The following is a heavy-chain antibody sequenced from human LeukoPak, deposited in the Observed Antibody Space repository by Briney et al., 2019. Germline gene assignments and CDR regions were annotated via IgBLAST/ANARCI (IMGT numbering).Heavy chain of an antibody. D-gene: IGHD3-9*01. V-gene: IGHV4-4*02. Sequence: SSGTLSLTCAVSGGSISSSNWWSWVRQPPGKGLEWIGEIYHSGSTNYNPSLKSRVTISVDTSKNQFSLKLSSVTAADTAVYYCARAGDILTGLNWFDPWGQGTLVTVSS. J-gene: IGHJ5*02. CDR3: ARAGDILTGLNWFDP. CDR1: GGSISSSNW. CDR2: IYHSGST.